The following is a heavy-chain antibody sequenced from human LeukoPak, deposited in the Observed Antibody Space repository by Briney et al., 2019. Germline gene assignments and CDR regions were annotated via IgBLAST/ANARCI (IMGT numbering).Heavy chain of an antibody. CDR3: ARHGSSSWFYFDY. CDR1: GGSFSGYY. D-gene: IGHD6-13*01. Sequence: PSETLSLTCAVYGGSFSGYYWSWIRQPPGKGLEWIGEINHSGSTNYNPSLKSRVTISVDTSKNQFSLKLSSVTAADTAVYYCARHGSSSWFYFDYWGQGTLVTVSS. J-gene: IGHJ4*02. V-gene: IGHV4-34*01. CDR2: INHSGST.